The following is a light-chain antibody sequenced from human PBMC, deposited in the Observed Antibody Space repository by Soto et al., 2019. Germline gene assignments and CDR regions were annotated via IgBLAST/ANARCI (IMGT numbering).Light chain of an antibody. CDR3: HRYGSSPRT. V-gene: IGKV3-20*01. CDR2: GAS. Sequence: DIVVTQSPGTLSLSPGERATLSCRATQSVSSSYLAWYQQKPGQAPRLLIYGASRRAPGILDRFSGSGSGADVTLTISRLEPEDFAVYYCHRYGSSPRTFGQGNKVEIK. CDR1: QSVSSSY. J-gene: IGKJ1*01.